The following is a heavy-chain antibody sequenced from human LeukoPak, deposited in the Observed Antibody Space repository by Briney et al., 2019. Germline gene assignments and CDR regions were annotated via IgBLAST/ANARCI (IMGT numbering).Heavy chain of an antibody. D-gene: IGHD4-17*01. CDR1: VGTFSSYA. V-gene: IGHV1-69*06. CDR3: ARDRGYGAPIDAFDI. J-gene: IGHJ3*02. CDR2: VSAMFVTG. Sequence: GAAVKVSCKASVGTFSSYAISWVRQAPGQGREGIGGVSAMFVTGNYAQKFQGRVTITEDKSTSTAYMELSSLSSEDTAVYYCARDRGYGAPIDAFDIWGHGTMVTVSS.